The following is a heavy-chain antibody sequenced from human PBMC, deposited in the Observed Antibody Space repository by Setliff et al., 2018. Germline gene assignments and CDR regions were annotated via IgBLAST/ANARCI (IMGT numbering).Heavy chain of an antibody. CDR3: ARVPQLLWFGEGRGPFEH. Sequence: LRLSCAASGFTFSSYSMNWVRQAPGRGLEWVSYISSGSSTIYYADSVKGRFTNSRDNAKNSLYLQMNSLRAEDTAVYNCARVPQLLWFGEGRGPFEHWGQGTQVTVSS. CDR1: GFTFSSYS. D-gene: IGHD3-10*01. J-gene: IGHJ4*02. CDR2: ISSGSSTI. V-gene: IGHV3-48*01.